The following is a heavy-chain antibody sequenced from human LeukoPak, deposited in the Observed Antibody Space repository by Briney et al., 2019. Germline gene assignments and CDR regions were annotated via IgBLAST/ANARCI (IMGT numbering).Heavy chain of an antibody. CDR3: ARRYPHSYYYMDV. D-gene: IGHD1-14*01. Sequence: SETLSLTCAVYGDSFSGSYWSWIRQPPGKGLEWIGEINHSGSTNYNPSLKSRVTISVDTSKNQFSLKLSSVTTADTAVYYCARRYPHSYYYMDVWGKGTTVTISS. CDR1: GDSFSGSY. CDR2: INHSGST. V-gene: IGHV4-34*01. J-gene: IGHJ6*03.